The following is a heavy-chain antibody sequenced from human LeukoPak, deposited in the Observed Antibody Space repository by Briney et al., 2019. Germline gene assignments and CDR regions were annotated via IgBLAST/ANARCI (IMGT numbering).Heavy chain of an antibody. D-gene: IGHD2-15*01. V-gene: IGHV3-21*01. Sequence: GGSLRLSCAASGFTFSSYSMNWVRQAPGKGLEWVSSISSSSSYIYYADSVKGRFTISRDNAKNSLYLQMNSLRAEGTAVYYCARAPARYCSGGSCYYYYYMDGWGKGTTVTVSS. J-gene: IGHJ6*03. CDR1: GFTFSSYS. CDR2: ISSSSSYI. CDR3: ARAPARYCSGGSCYYYYYMDG.